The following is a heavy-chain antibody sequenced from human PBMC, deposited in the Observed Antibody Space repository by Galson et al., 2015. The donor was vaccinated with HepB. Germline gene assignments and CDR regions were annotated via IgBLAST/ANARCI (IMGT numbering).Heavy chain of an antibody. V-gene: IGHV3-33*06. CDR2: IWYDGSNK. J-gene: IGHJ4*02. CDR3: AKDLGSGSYPADY. D-gene: IGHD1-26*01. Sequence: LRLSCAASGFTFSSYGMHWVRQAPGKGLEWVAVIWYDGSNKYYADSVKGRFTISRDNSKNTLYLQMNSLRAEDTAVYYCAKDLGSGSYPADYWGQGTLVTVSS. CDR1: GFTFSSYG.